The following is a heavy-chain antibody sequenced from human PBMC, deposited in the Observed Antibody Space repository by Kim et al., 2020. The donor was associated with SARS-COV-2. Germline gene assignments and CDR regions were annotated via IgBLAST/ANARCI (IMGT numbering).Heavy chain of an antibody. J-gene: IGHJ4*01. CDR1: GFTFSSYS. D-gene: IGHD5-18*01. CDR2: ISSSSSSSNTI. Sequence: GGSLRLSCAASGFTFSSYSMNWVRQAPGKGLEWVSYISSSSSSSNTIYYADSVRGRFTISGDNAKNSLYLQMNSLRDEDTAVYYCAREGSEYSYGTFDY. V-gene: IGHV3-48*02. CDR3: AREGSEYSYGTFDY.